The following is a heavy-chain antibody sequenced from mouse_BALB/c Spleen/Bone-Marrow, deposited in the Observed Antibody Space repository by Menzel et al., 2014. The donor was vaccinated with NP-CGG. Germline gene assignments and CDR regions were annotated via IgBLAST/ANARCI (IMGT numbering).Heavy chain of an antibody. CDR1: GYAFTSYN. V-gene: IGHV1S135*01. CDR3: ARENYGSSPAY. CDR2: IDPYNGGT. D-gene: IGHD1-1*01. Sequence: VQLQQSGPELVEPGASVKVSCKASGYAFTSYNMYWVKQSHGKSLEWIGYIDPYNGGTSYNRKFKGKATLTVDKSSSTAYMHLNSLTSEDSAVYYCARENYGSSPAYWGQGTLVTVSA. J-gene: IGHJ3*01.